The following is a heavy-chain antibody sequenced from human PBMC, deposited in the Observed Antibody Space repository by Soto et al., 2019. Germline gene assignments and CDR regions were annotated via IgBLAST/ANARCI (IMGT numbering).Heavy chain of an antibody. CDR3: ERGGQALWSGRFDY. CDR1: GGSISNYF. CDR2: IDNSGST. V-gene: IGHV4-4*07. D-gene: IGHD3-3*01. Sequence: ETLSLTCTVSGGSISNYFCNWIRQPAGKGLEWIGRIDNSGSTNYDPSLKSRITMSADTSRNQFSLKLNSVTAADTAVYYCERGGQALWSGRFDYCVQGAPVTVSS. J-gene: IGHJ4*02.